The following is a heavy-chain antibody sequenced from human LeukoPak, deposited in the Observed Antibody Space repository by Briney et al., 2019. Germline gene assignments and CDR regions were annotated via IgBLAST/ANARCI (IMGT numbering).Heavy chain of an antibody. CDR1: GFTFSSYG. V-gene: IGHV3-30*02. CDR2: IRYDGSNK. CDR3: AKDRYGWFDP. J-gene: IGHJ5*02. D-gene: IGHD1-1*01. Sequence: GGSVRLSCAASGFTFSSYGMHWVRQAPGKGLEWVAFIRYDGSNKYYADSVKGRFTISRDNSKNTLYLQMNSLRSEDTAVYYCAKDRYGWFDPWGQGTLVTVSS.